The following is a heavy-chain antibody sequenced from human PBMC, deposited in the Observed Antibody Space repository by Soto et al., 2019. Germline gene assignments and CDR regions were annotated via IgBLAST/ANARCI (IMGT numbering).Heavy chain of an antibody. CDR1: GFTISSYK. J-gene: IGHJ4*02. CDR3: IRDPPIDY. V-gene: IGHV3-74*01. Sequence: EVQLVESGGGQVQPGGSLRLSCVASGFTISSYKMDWVRQVPGKGLVWISHITNDGSITKYAASVKGRFTISRDNAKNTLYLQMSSLGVEDTAVYYCIRDPPIDYWGQGTLVTVSS. CDR2: ITNDGSIT.